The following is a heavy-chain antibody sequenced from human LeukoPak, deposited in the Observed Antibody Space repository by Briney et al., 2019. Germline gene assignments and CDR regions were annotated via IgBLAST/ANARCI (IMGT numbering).Heavy chain of an antibody. CDR1: GFTFSSYW. CDR2: IKQDGSEK. CDR3: AKAQRITMVRGVIGLYYYYGMDV. Sequence: GGSLRLSCAASGFTFSSYWMSWVRQAPGKGLEWVANIKQDGSEKYYVDSVKGRFTISRDNSKNTLYLQMNSLRAEDTAVYYCAKAQRITMVRGVIGLYYYYGMDVWGKGTTVTVSS. V-gene: IGHV3-7*01. J-gene: IGHJ6*04. D-gene: IGHD3-10*01.